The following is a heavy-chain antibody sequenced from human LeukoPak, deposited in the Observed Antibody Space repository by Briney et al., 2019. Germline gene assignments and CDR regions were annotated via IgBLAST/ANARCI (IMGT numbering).Heavy chain of an antibody. CDR1: RFTVSNNH. CDR3: ARASRWLAFDN. D-gene: IGHD6-19*01. Sequence: GGSLRLSCVASRFTVSNNHMNWVRQAPGKGLECVSVIYNGDNTYYADSVQGRFTISKDNSKNTLYLQMNSLRPEDTAVYFCARASRWLAFDNWGQGTLVTVSS. J-gene: IGHJ4*02. V-gene: IGHV3-66*01. CDR2: IYNGDNT.